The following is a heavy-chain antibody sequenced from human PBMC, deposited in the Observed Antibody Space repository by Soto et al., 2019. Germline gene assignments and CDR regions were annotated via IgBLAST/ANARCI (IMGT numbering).Heavy chain of an antibody. CDR2: ISAYNGNT. J-gene: IGHJ5*02. Sequence: ASVMVFCTASGYTFTSYGISWLRQAPGQVLEWMGWISAYNGNTNYAQKLQGRVTMTTDTSTSTAYMELRSLRSDDTAVYYCARDRVAGTRQGYNWFDPWGQGTLVTVSS. CDR3: ARDRVAGTRQGYNWFDP. CDR1: GYTFTSYG. V-gene: IGHV1-18*01. D-gene: IGHD6-19*01.